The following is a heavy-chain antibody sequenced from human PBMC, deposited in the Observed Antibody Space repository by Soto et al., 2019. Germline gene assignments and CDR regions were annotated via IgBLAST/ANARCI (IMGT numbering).Heavy chain of an antibody. CDR2: INPATGAA. D-gene: IGHD3-3*01. V-gene: IGHV1-2*02. CDR3: ARGGGVGVAGSAAFDM. Sequence: QLHLVQSGAVVKKPGASVTVSCSASGYPVTAYYMHWVRQAPGRGLEWMGGINPATGAAKYTQTFQGRVTMARATSPSTVFMELGGLTSEDTAVFYCARGGGVGVAGSAAFDMWGQGTLVTVSS. CDR1: GYPVTAYY. J-gene: IGHJ3*02.